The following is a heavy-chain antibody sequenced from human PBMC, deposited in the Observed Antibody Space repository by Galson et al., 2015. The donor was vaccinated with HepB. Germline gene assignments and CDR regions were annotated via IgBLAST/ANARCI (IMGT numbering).Heavy chain of an antibody. Sequence: SLRLSCAASEFTFSAYIMTWVRQAPGKGLEWISFISGTGGTTFYADSVKGRFTISRDNSKNTLYLQMNSLRAEDTAVYYCAKDRQRGDRPKVLGTNALDIWGQGTMVTVSS. J-gene: IGHJ3*02. V-gene: IGHV3-23*01. CDR1: EFTFSAYI. D-gene: IGHD2-8*02. CDR2: ISGTGGTT. CDR3: AKDRQRGDRPKVLGTNALDI.